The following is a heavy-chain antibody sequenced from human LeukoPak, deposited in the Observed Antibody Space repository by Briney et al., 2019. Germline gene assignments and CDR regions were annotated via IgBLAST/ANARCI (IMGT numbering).Heavy chain of an antibody. J-gene: IGHJ4*02. CDR2: ISGSGGST. D-gene: IGHD3-22*01. Sequence: PGGSLRLSCAASGFTFSSYAMSWVRQAPGEGLEWVSAISGSGGSTYYADSVKGRFTISRDNSKNTLYLQMNSLRAEDTAVYYCAKGATYYYDSSGYFDYWGQGTLVTVSS. CDR1: GFTFSSYA. V-gene: IGHV3-23*01. CDR3: AKGATYYYDSSGYFDY.